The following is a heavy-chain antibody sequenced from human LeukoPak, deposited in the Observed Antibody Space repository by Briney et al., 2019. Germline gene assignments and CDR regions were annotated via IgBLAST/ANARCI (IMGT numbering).Heavy chain of an antibody. CDR1: GFTFSTYA. J-gene: IGHJ4*02. D-gene: IGHD2-15*01. V-gene: IGHV3-23*01. CDR3: APRVVGSAPFDY. CDR2: ISGSTGRT. Sequence: GGSLRLSCAASGFTFSTYAMSWVRQAPGKGLEWVSAISGSTGRTYYADSVKGRFTISRDNSKNTLYLQMDNLRAEDTAVYYCAPRVVGSAPFDYWGQGTLVTVSS.